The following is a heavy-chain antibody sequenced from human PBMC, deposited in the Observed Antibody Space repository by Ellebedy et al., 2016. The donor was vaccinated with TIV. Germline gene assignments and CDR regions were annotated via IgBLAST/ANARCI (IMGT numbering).Heavy chain of an antibody. CDR3: STDRGDGYNFYY. Sequence: AASVKVSCKVSGFTLSDLSVHWVRQAPGKGLEWMGGSDPEDGGTIYAQKLQGRVTMTEDTSTDTAYMELSSLTSEDTAVYFCSTDRGDGYNFYYWGQGTLVTVSS. CDR2: SDPEDGGT. CDR1: GFTLSDLS. V-gene: IGHV1-24*01. J-gene: IGHJ4*02. D-gene: IGHD5-24*01.